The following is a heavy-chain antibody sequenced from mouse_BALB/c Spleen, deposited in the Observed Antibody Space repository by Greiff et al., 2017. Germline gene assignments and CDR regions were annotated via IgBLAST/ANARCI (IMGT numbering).Heavy chain of an antibody. CDR1: GFTFSSYT. CDR3: ARSTSERYFDY. D-gene: IGHD2-1*01. Sequence: EVRLVESGGGLVQPGGSLKLSCAASGFTFSSYTMSCIRQTPEKRLEWFAYFSNGGGSTYYPDTVKCRFTISRDNAKNALYLQMSRLKSEDTAMYYCARSTSERYFDYWGQGTTLTVSS. CDR2: FSNGGGST. J-gene: IGHJ2*01. V-gene: IGHV5-12-2*01.